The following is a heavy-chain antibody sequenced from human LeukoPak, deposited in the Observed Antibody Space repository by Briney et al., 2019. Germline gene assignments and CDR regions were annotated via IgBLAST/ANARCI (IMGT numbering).Heavy chain of an antibody. J-gene: IGHJ3*02. D-gene: IGHD6-19*01. CDR3: TRLHQWLVRPGHAFDI. CDR2: ISSSSKYI. V-gene: IGHV3-21*01. CDR1: GFAFGSEA. Sequence: PGGSLRLSCAVSGFAFGSEAMNWVRQAPGKGLEWVSSISSSSKYIYYADSVKGRFTISRDNAKNSLYLQMNSLRAEDTAVYYCTRLHQWLVRPGHAFDIWGQGTMVTVSS.